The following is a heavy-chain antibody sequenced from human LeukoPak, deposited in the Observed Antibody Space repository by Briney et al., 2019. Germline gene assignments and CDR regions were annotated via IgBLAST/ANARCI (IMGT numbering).Heavy chain of an antibody. CDR1: GFTFSSYS. CDR3: ASGDTAMVTLDY. V-gene: IGHV3-21*01. CDR2: ISSSSSYI. J-gene: IGHJ4*02. D-gene: IGHD5-18*01. Sequence: GGSLRLSCAASGFTFSSYSMNWVRQAPGKGLEWVSPISSSSSYIYYADSVKGRFTISRDNAKNSLYLQMDSLRAEDTAVYYCASGDTAMVTLDYWGQGTLVTVSS.